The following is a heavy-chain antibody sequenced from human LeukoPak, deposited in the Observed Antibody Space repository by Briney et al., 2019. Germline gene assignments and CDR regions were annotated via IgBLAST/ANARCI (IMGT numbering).Heavy chain of an antibody. J-gene: IGHJ5*02. CDR1: GGSSSSTTYY. Sequence: SETLSLTCTVSGGSSSSTTYYWGWIRQPPGKGLEWIGSTHYSGTTYYNPSLKSRVTISVDTSKNQFSLKLRSVTAADTAVYYCARHQSMTWFAPWGQGTLVTVSS. V-gene: IGHV4-39*01. CDR2: THYSGTT. CDR3: ARHQSMTWFAP.